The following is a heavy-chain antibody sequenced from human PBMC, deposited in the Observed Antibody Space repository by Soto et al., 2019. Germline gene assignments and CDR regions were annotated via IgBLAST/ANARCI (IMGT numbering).Heavy chain of an antibody. Sequence: GGSLRLSCVGSGFSFSSYAMNWVRQAPGQGLEWVSGISGSGGTTFYADSVKGRFTISRDNSKNTLYLQMNSLRAEDTAVYYCAKDLGYTSSWYYALHIWGQGTMVTVSS. V-gene: IGHV3-23*01. CDR1: GFSFSSYA. D-gene: IGHD6-13*01. J-gene: IGHJ3*02. CDR3: AKDLGYTSSWYYALHI. CDR2: ISGSGGTT.